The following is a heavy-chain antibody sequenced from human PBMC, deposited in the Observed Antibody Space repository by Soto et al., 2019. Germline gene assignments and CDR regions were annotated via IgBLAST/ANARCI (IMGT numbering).Heavy chain of an antibody. V-gene: IGHV4-34*01. CDR1: GGSFSGYY. CDR2: INHSGST. D-gene: IGHD2-2*01. Sequence: QVQLQQWGAGLLKPSETLSLTCAVYGGSFSGYYWSWIRQPPGKGLEWIGEINHSGSTNYNPSLKSRVTISVDTSKNQFSLNLSSVTAADTAVYYCAREVVVRNWFDPWGQGTLVTVSS. J-gene: IGHJ5*02. CDR3: AREVVVRNWFDP.